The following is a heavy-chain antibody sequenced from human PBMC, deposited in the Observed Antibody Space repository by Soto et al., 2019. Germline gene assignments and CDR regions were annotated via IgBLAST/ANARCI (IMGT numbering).Heavy chain of an antibody. CDR3: TRGPRPISTDTGAY. D-gene: IGHD2-21*02. Sequence: PVGSLRLSCAASGFIFKMYWMHWVRQSPGKGLVWISRIYNDGTYSDYADSVRGRFTISRDNVNDTLYLQMNNLRAEDSGLYYCTRGPRPISTDTGAYWGQGTQVTVSS. CDR1: GFIFKMYW. J-gene: IGHJ4*02. CDR2: IYNDGTYS. V-gene: IGHV3-74*01.